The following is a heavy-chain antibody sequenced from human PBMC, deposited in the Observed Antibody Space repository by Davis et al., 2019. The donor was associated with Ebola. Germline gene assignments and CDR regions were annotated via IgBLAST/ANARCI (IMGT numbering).Heavy chain of an antibody. D-gene: IGHD2-8*01. Sequence: SVKVSCKASGGTFSSYAISWVRQAPGQGLEWMGGIIPIFGTANYAQKFQGRVTITADESTSTAYMELSNLRSEDTAVYYCARVGGCTNGVCYEYYFDYWGQGTLVTVSS. V-gene: IGHV1-69*13. CDR2: IIPIFGTA. J-gene: IGHJ4*02. CDR1: GGTFSSYA. CDR3: ARVGGCTNGVCYEYYFDY.